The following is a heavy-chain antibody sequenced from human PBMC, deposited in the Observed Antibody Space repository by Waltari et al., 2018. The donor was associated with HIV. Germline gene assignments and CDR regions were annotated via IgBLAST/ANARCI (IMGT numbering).Heavy chain of an antibody. Sequence: QVQLQQSGPGLVKPSQTLSLTCAISGDRVSRNTAAWNWTRQSPSRGLEWLGKTYYRSKWSNDYAVSVKSRITINPDTSNNQFSLQLNSVSPEDTAVYYCARAPVGGWYFDIWGRGTLVTVSS. CDR3: ARAPVGGWYFDI. V-gene: IGHV6-1*01. J-gene: IGHJ2*01. D-gene: IGHD1-26*01. CDR1: GDRVSRNTAA. CDR2: TYYRSKWSN.